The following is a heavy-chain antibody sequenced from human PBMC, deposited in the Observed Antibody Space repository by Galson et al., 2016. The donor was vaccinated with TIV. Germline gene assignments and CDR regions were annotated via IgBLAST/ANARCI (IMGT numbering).Heavy chain of an antibody. V-gene: IGHV1-2*06. Sequence: SVKVSCKVSGYTFTAYYMYWVRQAPGQGPECIGRLNPDTGDTLYAQKFQGRVTMTRDTSINTAYLELTGLRSDDTALYFCARDYRPMGFDHWGQGALVIVSS. CDR1: GYTFTAYY. CDR3: ARDYRPMGFDH. J-gene: IGHJ4*02. CDR2: LNPDTGDT.